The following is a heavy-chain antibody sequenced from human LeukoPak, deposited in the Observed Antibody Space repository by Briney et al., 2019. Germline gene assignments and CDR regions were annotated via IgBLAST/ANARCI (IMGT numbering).Heavy chain of an antibody. J-gene: IGHJ6*03. V-gene: IGHV1-46*01. CDR3: ARVVGGAGYYYYYTDV. CDR1: DYTFTIYG. Sequence: ASVKVSCKASDYTFTIYGISWVRQAPGQGLEWMGIINPSGGSTSYAQKFQGRVTMTRDMSTSTVYMELSSLRFEDTAVSYCARVVGGAGYYYYYTDVCGKGATVTAS. CDR2: INPSGGST. D-gene: IGHD6-19*01.